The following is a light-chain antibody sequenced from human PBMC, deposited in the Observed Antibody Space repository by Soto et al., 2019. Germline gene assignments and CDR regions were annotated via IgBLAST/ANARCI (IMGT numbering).Light chain of an antibody. J-gene: IGLJ2*01. V-gene: IGLV2-11*01. Sequence: QSALTQPRSVSGSPGQSVTISCTGASSDVGGYNFVSWYQQHPGKAPKLMIYDVTKRPSGVPDRFSGSKSGNTASLTISGLQADDEGDYYCCSYAGNYTLLFGGGTKVTVL. CDR3: CSYAGNYTLL. CDR1: SSDVGGYNF. CDR2: DVT.